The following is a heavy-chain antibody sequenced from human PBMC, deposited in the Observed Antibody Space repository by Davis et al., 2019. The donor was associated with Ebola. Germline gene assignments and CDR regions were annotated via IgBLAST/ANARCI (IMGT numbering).Heavy chain of an antibody. CDR2: TYYNSKGYK. V-gene: IGHV6-1*01. J-gene: IGHJ5*02. CDR3: ASGWLRGRFDP. D-gene: IGHD6-19*01. CDR1: GDSVPINSAG. Sequence: PSETLSLTCAISGDSVPINSAGWNWITQSPSRGFEWLGSTYYNSKGYKDYAIFVKSRKTINPDTSKNQFSLQLNSVTTEGTAVYYCASGWLRGRFDPWGQGTLVTVSS.